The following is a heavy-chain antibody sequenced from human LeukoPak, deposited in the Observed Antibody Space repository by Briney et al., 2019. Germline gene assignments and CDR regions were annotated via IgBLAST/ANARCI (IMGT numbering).Heavy chain of an antibody. J-gene: IGHJ4*02. Sequence: SETLSLTCAVYGGSFNGYYWSWIRQPPGKGLEWIGEISHSGSTNYNPSLKSRVTISVDTSKNRFSLKLSSVTAADTAVYYCARVDYVWGSYRYTSNFDYWGQGTLVTLSS. D-gene: IGHD3-16*02. CDR1: GGSFNGYY. V-gene: IGHV4-34*01. CDR3: ARVDYVWGSYRYTSNFDY. CDR2: ISHSGST.